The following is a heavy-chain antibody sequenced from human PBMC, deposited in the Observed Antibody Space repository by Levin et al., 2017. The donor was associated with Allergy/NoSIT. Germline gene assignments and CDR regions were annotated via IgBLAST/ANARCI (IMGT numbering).Heavy chain of an antibody. V-gene: IGHV3-48*01. CDR3: ARPIYTTSSATDY. Sequence: GGSLRLSCAASGFTFGDYNMNWVRQAPGKGLEWVSYISSSSSTIYYADSVKGRFTISRDNAKNSLYLQMNSLRAEDTAVYYCARPIYTTSSATDYWGQGTLVTVSS. D-gene: IGHD6-6*01. J-gene: IGHJ4*02. CDR2: ISSSSSTI. CDR1: GFTFGDYN.